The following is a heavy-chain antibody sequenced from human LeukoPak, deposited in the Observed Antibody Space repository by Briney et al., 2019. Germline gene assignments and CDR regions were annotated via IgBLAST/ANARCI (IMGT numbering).Heavy chain of an antibody. CDR1: GFIVSSSYA. D-gene: IGHD1-26*01. CDR3: AKEGATGWFDP. CDR2: ISGSGGST. Sequence: GGSLRLSCAASGFIVSSSYAMSWVRQAPGKGLEWVSAISGSGGSTYYADSVKGRFTISRDNSKNTLYLQMNSLRAEDTAVYYCAKEGATGWFDPWGQGTLVTVSS. J-gene: IGHJ5*02. V-gene: IGHV3-23*01.